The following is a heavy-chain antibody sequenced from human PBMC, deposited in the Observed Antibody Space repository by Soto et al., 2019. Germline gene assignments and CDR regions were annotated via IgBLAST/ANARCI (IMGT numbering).Heavy chain of an antibody. CDR3: ARAPSGYPLLFDY. CDR2: IYYSGNT. CDR1: GGSISSGGYY. J-gene: IGHJ4*02. D-gene: IGHD3-3*01. V-gene: IGHV4-31*03. Sequence: QVQLQESGPGLVKPSQILSLTCTVSGGSISSGGYYWNWIRQHPGKGLEWIGYIYYSGNTYYNPSLKSRVTISVDTSKNQFSLKLSSVTAADTAVYYCARAPSGYPLLFDYWGQGTLVTVSS.